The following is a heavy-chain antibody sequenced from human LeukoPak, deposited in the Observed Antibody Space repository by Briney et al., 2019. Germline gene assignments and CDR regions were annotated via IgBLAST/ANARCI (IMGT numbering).Heavy chain of an antibody. CDR2: IYPGDSDT. CDR3: ARLHNWNDN. Sequence: GAPRQISGQGSGSIFTSYWIGGVRPLPGKGREWMGIIYPGDSDTRYTPSFPGQVTISADKSISTAYLQWSSLKASDSAMYCCARLHNWNDNWGQGTLVTVSS. D-gene: IGHD1-20*01. V-gene: IGHV5-51*01. CDR1: GSIFTSYW. J-gene: IGHJ4*02.